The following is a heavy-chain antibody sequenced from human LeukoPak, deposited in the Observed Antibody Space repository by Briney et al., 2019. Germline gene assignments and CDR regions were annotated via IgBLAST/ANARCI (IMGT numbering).Heavy chain of an antibody. CDR1: GGSFSGYY. V-gene: IGHV4-34*01. Sequence: SETLSLTCAVYGGSFSGYYWSWIRQPPGKGLEWIGEINHSGSTNYNPSLKSRVTISVDTSKNQFSLKLSSVTAADTAAYYCATTRWGYSSSWYDYWGQGTLVTVSS. D-gene: IGHD6-13*01. CDR3: ATTRWGYSSSWYDY. CDR2: INHSGST. J-gene: IGHJ4*02.